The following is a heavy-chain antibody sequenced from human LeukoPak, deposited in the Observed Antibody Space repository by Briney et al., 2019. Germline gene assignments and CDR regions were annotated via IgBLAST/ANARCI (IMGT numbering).Heavy chain of an antibody. CDR2: ISYSGST. CDR3: ARHASSGWYDY. V-gene: IGHV4-61*08. CDR1: GGSISSGGYY. D-gene: IGHD6-19*01. J-gene: IGHJ4*02. Sequence: SETLSLTCTVSGGSISSGGYYWSWIRQHPGKGLEWIGYISYSGSTNYNPSLKSRVTISVDTSENQFSLQLSSVTAADTAVYYCARHASSGWYDYWGQGTLVTVSS.